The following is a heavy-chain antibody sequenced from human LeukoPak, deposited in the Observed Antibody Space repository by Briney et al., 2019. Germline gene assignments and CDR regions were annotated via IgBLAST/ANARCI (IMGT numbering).Heavy chain of an antibody. CDR3: ARALYNYYDGSGYGY. CDR1: GGSISSSNW. Sequence: SGTLSLTCAVSGGSISSSNWWSWVRQPPGKGLEWIGYIYYSGSTNYNPSLKSRVTMSVDTSKNQFSLKLSSVTAADTAVYYCARALYNYYDGSGYGYWGQGTLVTVSS. J-gene: IGHJ4*02. V-gene: IGHV4-4*02. CDR2: IYYSGST. D-gene: IGHD3-22*01.